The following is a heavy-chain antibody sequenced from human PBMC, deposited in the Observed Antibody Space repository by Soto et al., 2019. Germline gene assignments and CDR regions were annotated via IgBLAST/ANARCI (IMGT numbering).Heavy chain of an antibody. V-gene: IGHV3-11*06. J-gene: IGHJ4*02. CDR1: GFTFSDYY. D-gene: IGHD1-1*01. CDR2: SSNSGTFS. CDR3: ARSGDNYNRLDY. Sequence: PGGSLRLSCEVSGFTFSDYYISWIRQAPGKGLEWISYSSNSGTFSRYADSVKGRFSISRDNTKNLLYLQMNSLRAEDTAVYYCARSGDNYNRLDYWGQGTPVTVSS.